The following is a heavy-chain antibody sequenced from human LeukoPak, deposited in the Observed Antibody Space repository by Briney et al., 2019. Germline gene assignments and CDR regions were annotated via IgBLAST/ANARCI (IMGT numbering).Heavy chain of an antibody. CDR3: AVGDYYYDTRFDY. D-gene: IGHD3-22*01. Sequence: ASVKVSCKASGYTFTSYAIHWVRQAPGQRPEWMGWINADTGNTKYSQEFEGRVTITRDTSATTAYLDLNSLRSNDMAVYYCAVGDYYYDTRFDYWGQGTLVTVSS. CDR1: GYTFTSYA. CDR2: INADTGNT. V-gene: IGHV1-3*03. J-gene: IGHJ4*02.